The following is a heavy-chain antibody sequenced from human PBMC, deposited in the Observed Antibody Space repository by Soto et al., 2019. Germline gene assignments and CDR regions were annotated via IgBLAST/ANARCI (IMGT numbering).Heavy chain of an antibody. CDR2: INAGNGNT. CDR1: GYTFTSYA. Sequence: ASVKVSCKASGYTFTSYAMHWVRQAPGQRLEWMGWINAGNGNTKYSQKFQGRVTITTDTSTSTAYMELSSLRSEDTAVYYCARGSIGSYYYDSSGNDAFDIWGQGPMVTVSS. CDR3: ARGSIGSYYYDSSGNDAFDI. V-gene: IGHV1-3*01. J-gene: IGHJ3*02. D-gene: IGHD3-22*01.